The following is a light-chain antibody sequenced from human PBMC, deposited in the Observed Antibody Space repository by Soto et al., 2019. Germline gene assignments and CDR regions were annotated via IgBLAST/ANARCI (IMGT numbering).Light chain of an antibody. Sequence: QSALTQPASVSGSPGQSITISCAGTSSDIGASTFVSWYQHLPGRSPTLIIYEATNRPSGVSERFSGSKAGDTASLTISGLQADDESDYFCSSYKTDHTFVFGGGTKVTVL. V-gene: IGLV2-14*01. CDR2: EAT. J-gene: IGLJ1*01. CDR3: SSYKTDHTFV. CDR1: SSDIGASTF.